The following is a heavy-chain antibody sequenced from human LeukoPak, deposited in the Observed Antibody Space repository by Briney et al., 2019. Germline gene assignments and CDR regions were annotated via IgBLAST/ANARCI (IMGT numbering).Heavy chain of an antibody. CDR3: ARGPGGSSWYRFDY. J-gene: IGHJ4*02. V-gene: IGHV4-34*01. CDR1: GGSFSGYY. D-gene: IGHD6-13*01. CDR2: INHSGST. Sequence: SETLSLTCAVYGGSFSGYYWSWIRQPPGKGLEWIGEINHSGSTNYNPSLKSRVTISVDTSKNQFSLKLSSVTAADTAEYYCARGPGGSSWYRFDYWGQGTLVTVSS.